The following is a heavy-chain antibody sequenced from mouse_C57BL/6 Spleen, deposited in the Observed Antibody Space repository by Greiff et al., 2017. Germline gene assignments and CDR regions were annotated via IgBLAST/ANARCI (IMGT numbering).Heavy chain of an antibody. CDR2: ISSGGSYT. Sequence: EVKLVESGGDLVKPGGSLKLSCAASGFTFSSYGMSWVRQTPDKRLEWVATISSGGSYTYYPDSVKGRFTISRDNAKNTLYLQMSSLKSEDTAMYYCARLSDYFYAMDYWGQGTSVTVSS. J-gene: IGHJ4*01. CDR1: GFTFSSYG. V-gene: IGHV5-6*01. D-gene: IGHD2-4*01. CDR3: ARLSDYFYAMDY.